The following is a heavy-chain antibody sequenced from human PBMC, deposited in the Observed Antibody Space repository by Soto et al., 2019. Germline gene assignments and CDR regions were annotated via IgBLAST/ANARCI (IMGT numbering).Heavy chain of an antibody. Sequence: QVQLVQSGAEVRKPGASVNISCRASGFSFSDNLINWVRQVPGQSLKWMGLINPDNGNTRYSRTFQGRVTISRHSSASIAYVEVSDLTSEDTAVYYCARDILSVGPRANDAFDVCGQGTMVTVST. V-gene: IGHV1-3*01. D-gene: IGHD2-8*02. CDR2: INPDNGNT. CDR3: ARDILSVGPRANDAFDV. J-gene: IGHJ3*01. CDR1: GFSFSDNL.